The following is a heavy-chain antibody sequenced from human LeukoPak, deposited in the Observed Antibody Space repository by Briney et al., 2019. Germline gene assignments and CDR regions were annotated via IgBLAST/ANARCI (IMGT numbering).Heavy chain of an antibody. D-gene: IGHD3-3*01. J-gene: IGHJ3*02. V-gene: IGHV1-2*02. Sequence: ASVTVTCKASGYTFTGYYMHWVRQAPGQGLEWMGWINPNSGGTNYAYKFQGRVTMTRDTSISTAYMELSRLRSDDTAVYYCARVISYDFWSGRHDAFDIWGQGTMVTVSS. CDR1: GYTFTGYY. CDR3: ARVISYDFWSGRHDAFDI. CDR2: INPNSGGT.